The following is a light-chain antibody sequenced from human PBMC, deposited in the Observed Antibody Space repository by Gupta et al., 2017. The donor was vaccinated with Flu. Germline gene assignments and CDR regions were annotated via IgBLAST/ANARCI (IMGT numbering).Light chain of an antibody. J-gene: IGLJ3*02. CDR1: SSDVGVYNY. V-gene: IGLV2-8*01. Sequence: QSALTQPPSASGSPGQSVTISCTGTSSDVGVYNYVSWYQQHPGKVPKLMIYEVSRRPSGVPDRFSGSKSDNTASLTVSGLQAEDEADYYCSSYAGNFNLVFGGGTKLTVL. CDR2: EVS. CDR3: SSYAGNFNLV.